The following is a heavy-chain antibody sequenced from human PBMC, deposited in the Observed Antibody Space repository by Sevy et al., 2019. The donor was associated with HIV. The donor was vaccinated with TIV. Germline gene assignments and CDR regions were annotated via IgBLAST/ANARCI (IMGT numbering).Heavy chain of an antibody. CDR1: GYTFTSYG. J-gene: IGHJ4*02. CDR3: AGSPLWFGELLAGVDY. CDR2: ISAYNGNT. D-gene: IGHD3-10*01. V-gene: IGHV1-18*01. Sequence: ASVKVSCKASGYTFTSYGISWVRQAPGQGLEWMGWISAYNGNTKYAQKLQGRVTMTTDTSTSTAYMELGSLRSDDTAVYYCAGSPLWFGELLAGVDYWGQGTLVTVSS.